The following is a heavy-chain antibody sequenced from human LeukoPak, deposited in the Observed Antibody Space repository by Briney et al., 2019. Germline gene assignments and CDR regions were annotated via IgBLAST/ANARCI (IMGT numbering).Heavy chain of an antibody. CDR3: ARWKSSDAFDI. V-gene: IGHV4-61*02. J-gene: IGHJ3*02. Sequence: SQTLSLTCTVSGGSISSGSYYWSWIRQPAGQGLEWIGRIYTSGSTNYNPSLKSRVTISVDTSKNQFSLKLSSVTAADTAVYYCARWKSSDAFDIWGQGTMVTVSS. CDR1: GGSISSGSYY. D-gene: IGHD1-1*01. CDR2: IYTSGST.